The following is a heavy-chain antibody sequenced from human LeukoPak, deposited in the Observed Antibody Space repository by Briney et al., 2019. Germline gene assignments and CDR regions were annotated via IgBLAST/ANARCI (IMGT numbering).Heavy chain of an antibody. D-gene: IGHD5-24*01. CDR3: ASDPRDGGQNV. CDR2: ISYSGDNK. Sequence: AGGSLRLSCAASGFTFSSYGMHWVRQAPGKGLEWVTLISYSGDNKYYADSVKGRFTFSRDKSKNTLYLQMNSLRPEDSAVYYCASDPRDGGQNVWGKGTTVTVSS. CDR1: GFTFSSYG. V-gene: IGHV3-30*19. J-gene: IGHJ6*04.